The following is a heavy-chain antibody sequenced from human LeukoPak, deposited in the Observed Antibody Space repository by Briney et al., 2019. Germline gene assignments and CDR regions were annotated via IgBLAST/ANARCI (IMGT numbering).Heavy chain of an antibody. CDR3: ARKMSPPFWTLSGDYFDY. Sequence: PGGSLRLSRAASGFTFSSYWMSWVRQAPGKGLEWVANIKQDGSERYYVDSVKGRFTISRDNAKNSLYLQMNSLRAEDTAVYYCARKMSPPFWTLSGDYFDYWGQGTLVTVSA. D-gene: IGHD3/OR15-3a*01. CDR2: IKQDGSER. J-gene: IGHJ4*02. V-gene: IGHV3-7*01. CDR1: GFTFSSYW.